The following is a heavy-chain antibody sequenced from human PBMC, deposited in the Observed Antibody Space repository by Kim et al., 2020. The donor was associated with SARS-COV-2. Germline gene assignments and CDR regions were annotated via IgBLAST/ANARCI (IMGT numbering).Heavy chain of an antibody. Sequence: GGSLRLSCAASGFTFSDYYMSWIRQAPGKGLEWVSYISSSSSYTNYADSVKGRFTISRDNAKNSLYLQMNSLRAEDTAVYYCARKGRTTNPIYYYYYGMDVWGQGTTVTVSS. V-gene: IGHV3-11*03. CDR3: ARKGRTTNPIYYYYYGMDV. D-gene: IGHD4-17*01. CDR1: GFTFSDYY. J-gene: IGHJ6*02. CDR2: ISSSSSYT.